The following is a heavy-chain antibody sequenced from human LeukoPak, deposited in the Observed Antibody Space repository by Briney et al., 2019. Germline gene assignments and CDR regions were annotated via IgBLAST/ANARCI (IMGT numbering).Heavy chain of an antibody. CDR1: GFTFSRYS. CDR2: VSSSSSFI. V-gene: IGHV3-21*01. D-gene: IGHD2-2*01. J-gene: IGHJ4*02. Sequence: GGSLRLSCAASGFTFSRYSMNWVRQAPGKGLEWVSSVSSSSSFIYYADSVKGRFTISRDDAKNSLYLQMNSLRAEDTAVYYCARDPPLGSCSTISCPHLDYWGQGTLVTVSS. CDR3: ARDPPLGSCSTISCPHLDY.